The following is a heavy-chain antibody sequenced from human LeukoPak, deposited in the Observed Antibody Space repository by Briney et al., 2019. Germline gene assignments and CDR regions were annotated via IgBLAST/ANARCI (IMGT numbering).Heavy chain of an antibody. V-gene: IGHV3-9*03. D-gene: IGHD6-19*01. Sequence: PGGSLRLSCAASGFTFDDYAMHWVRQAPGKGLEWVSGISWNSGSIGYADSVKGRITISRDNAKNSLYLQMNSLRAEDMALYYCAKAGVRDSSGWYYFDYWGQGALVTVSS. CDR2: ISWNSGSI. CDR1: GFTFDDYA. J-gene: IGHJ4*02. CDR3: AKAGVRDSSGWYYFDY.